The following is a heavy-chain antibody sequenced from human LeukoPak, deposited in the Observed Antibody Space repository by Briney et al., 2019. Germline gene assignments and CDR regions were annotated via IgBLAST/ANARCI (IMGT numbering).Heavy chain of an antibody. CDR1: GYTFTGYY. J-gene: IGHJ5*02. CDR2: INPNSGGT. CDR3: ARDKVESVLLWFGEFAR. Sequence: GASVKVSCKASGYTFTGYYMHWVRQAPGQGLEWMGWINPNSGGTNYAQKFQGRVTMTRDTSISTAYMELSRLRSDDTAVYYRARDKVESVLLWFGEFARWGQGTLVTVSS. V-gene: IGHV1-2*02. D-gene: IGHD3-10*01.